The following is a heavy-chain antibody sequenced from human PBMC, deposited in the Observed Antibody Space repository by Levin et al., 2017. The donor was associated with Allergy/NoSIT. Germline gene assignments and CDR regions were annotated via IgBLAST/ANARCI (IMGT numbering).Heavy chain of an antibody. CDR2: IWYDGSNK. D-gene: IGHD2/OR15-2a*01. V-gene: IGHV3-33*01. CDR3: ARSLSRYFDL. CDR1: GFTFSSYG. J-gene: IGHJ2*01. Sequence: GESLKISCAASGFTFSSYGMHWVRQAPGKGLEWVAVIWYDGSNKYYADSVKGRFTISRDNSKNTLYLQMNSLRAEDTAVYYCARSLSRYFDLWGRGTLVTVSS.